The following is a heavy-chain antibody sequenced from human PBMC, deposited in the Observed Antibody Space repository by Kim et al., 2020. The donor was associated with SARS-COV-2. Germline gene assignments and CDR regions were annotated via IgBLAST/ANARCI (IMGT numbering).Heavy chain of an antibody. CDR3: AKGHYNKYDALNY. D-gene: IGHD4-4*01. J-gene: IGHJ4*02. V-gene: IGHV3-9*01. CDR2: ISWNSVII. CDR1: GFTFDDYP. Sequence: GGSLRLSCAASGFTFDDYPMYWVRQTPGKGLEWVSRISWNSVIIAYADSVKGRFTVSRDNAKNSLYLQMTSLRTDDTSFYYCAKGHYNKYDALNYWGQGTLVTVSS.